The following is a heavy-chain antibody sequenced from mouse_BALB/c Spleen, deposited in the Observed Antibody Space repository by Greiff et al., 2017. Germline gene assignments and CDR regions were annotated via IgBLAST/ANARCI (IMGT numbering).Heavy chain of an antibody. V-gene: IGHV5-15*02. J-gene: IGHJ4*01. CDR3: ARDTYYGNYEDDMDY. Sequence: EVKLQESGGGLVQPGRSRKLSCAASGFSFSDYGMAWVRPAPGKGPEWVAVISNLAYSNYYADTMTGRFTISRENAKNTLYLEMSSLCAEDTAMYYCARDTYYGNYEDDMDYWGQGTSVTVSS. CDR2: ISNLAYSN. D-gene: IGHD2-1*01. CDR1: GFSFSDYG.